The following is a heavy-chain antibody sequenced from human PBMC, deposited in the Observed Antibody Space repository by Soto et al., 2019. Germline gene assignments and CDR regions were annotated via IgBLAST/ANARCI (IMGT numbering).Heavy chain of an antibody. CDR3: TKGRQGVSRDY. J-gene: IGHJ4*02. Sequence: EVQLVESGGGLVQPGGSLRLSCAASGFTFNNYWMSWVRQAPGKGLEWVATIKQDGSEKYYVDSVKGRFTISRDHAKNPVYLQMNSQGAEDTAVYYLTKGRQGVSRDYWGQGTLVTVSS. CDR1: GFTFNNYW. CDR2: IKQDGSEK. V-gene: IGHV3-7*01. D-gene: IGHD3-10*01.